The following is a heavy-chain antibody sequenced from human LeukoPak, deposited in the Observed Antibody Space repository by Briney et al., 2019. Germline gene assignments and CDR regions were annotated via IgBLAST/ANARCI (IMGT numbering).Heavy chain of an antibody. Sequence: PGGSLRLSCTASGLSLNNYAMSWVRQVPGKGLEWVSASSSSDDGKWYAESVRGRFTISRDTSMNTVYLQMNSLRVEDAGVYYCAKAPVTSCRGAFCYPFDYWGHGTLVTVSS. CDR2: SSSSDDGK. V-gene: IGHV3-23*01. CDR1: GLSLNNYA. J-gene: IGHJ4*01. CDR3: AKAPVTSCRGAFCYPFDY. D-gene: IGHD2-21*01.